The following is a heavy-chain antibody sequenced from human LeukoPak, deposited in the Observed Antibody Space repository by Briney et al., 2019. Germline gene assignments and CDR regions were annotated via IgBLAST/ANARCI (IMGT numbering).Heavy chain of an antibody. CDR2: IVVGSGNT. J-gene: IGHJ6*02. Sequence: ASVKVSCKASGSTFTSSAMQWVRQARGQRLEWIGWIVVGSGNTKYAQKLQERVTITRDMSTSTAYMELSSPRSEDTAVYYCAAVDYFYGMDVWGQGTTVTVSS. D-gene: IGHD2-2*03. V-gene: IGHV1-58*02. CDR3: AAVDYFYGMDV. CDR1: GSTFTSSA.